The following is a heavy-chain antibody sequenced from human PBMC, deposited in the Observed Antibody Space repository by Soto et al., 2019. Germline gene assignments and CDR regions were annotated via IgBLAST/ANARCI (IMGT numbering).Heavy chain of an antibody. D-gene: IGHD6-6*01. CDR1: GFTFSDYD. J-gene: IGHJ4*02. CDR3: ARMGPRAARPSY. Sequence: QVQLVESGGGLVKPGGSLRLSCAASGFTFSDYDMSWIRQAPGQGLEWVSFVSSSGTTIYYADSVKGRFTISRDNAKNSLYLHMNTLRAEDTAVYYCARMGPRAARPSYWGQGTLVTVSS. CDR2: VSSSGTTI. V-gene: IGHV3-11*01.